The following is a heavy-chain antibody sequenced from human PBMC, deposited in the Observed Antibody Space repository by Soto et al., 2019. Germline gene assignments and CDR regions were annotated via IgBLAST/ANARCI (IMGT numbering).Heavy chain of an antibody. Sequence: SETLSLTCTVSGGSISSGGYYWNWIRQHPGKGLEWIGYIYYSGSTYYNPSLKSRVSISVDTSKNHFSLKLTPVTAADTAVYYCARSVFPWGQGTLVTVSS. CDR3: ARSVFP. J-gene: IGHJ5*02. CDR2: IYYSGST. V-gene: IGHV4-31*03. CDR1: GGSISSGGYY.